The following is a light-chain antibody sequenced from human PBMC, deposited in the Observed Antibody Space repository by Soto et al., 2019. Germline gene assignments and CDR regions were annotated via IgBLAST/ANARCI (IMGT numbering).Light chain of an antibody. CDR3: QSYESSINWV. CDR1: SGSIASNY. V-gene: IGLV6-57*03. J-gene: IGLJ3*02. Sequence: NFMLTQPHSVSESPGKTVTIYCTRSSGSIASNYVQWYQQRPGSAPTTVIYEDNQRPSGVPDRFSGSIDSSSNSASLTISGLKTEDEADYYWQSYESSINWVFGGGTKLTVL. CDR2: EDN.